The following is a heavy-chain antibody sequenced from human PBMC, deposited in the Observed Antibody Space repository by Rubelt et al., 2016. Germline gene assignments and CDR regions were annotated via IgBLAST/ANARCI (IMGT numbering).Heavy chain of an antibody. J-gene: IGHJ2*01. CDR2: IYYSGST. CDR1: GGSISSSSYY. V-gene: IGHV4-39*01. Sequence: QLQLQESGPGLVKPAETLSLTCTVSGGSISSSSYYWGWLRQPPGKGLEWIGSIYYSGSTYYNPSLKSRVTISVDTSKNQCSLKLSSVTAEDTAVHYCARLLRSYWYFDLWGRGTLVTVSS. CDR3: ARLLRSYWYFDL.